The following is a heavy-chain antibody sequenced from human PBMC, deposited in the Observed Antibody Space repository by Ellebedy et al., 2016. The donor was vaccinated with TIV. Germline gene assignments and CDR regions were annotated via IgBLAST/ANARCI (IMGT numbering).Heavy chain of an antibody. J-gene: IGHJ3*02. V-gene: IGHV4-31*03. CDR3: ASALVVPALDAFDI. Sequence: SETLSLTXTVSGGSISSGGYYWSWIRQHPGKGLEWIGYIYYSGSTYYNPSLKSRVTISVDTSKNQFSLKLSSVTAADTAVYYCASALVVPALDAFDIWGQGTMVTVSS. D-gene: IGHD2-2*01. CDR2: IYYSGST. CDR1: GGSISSGGYY.